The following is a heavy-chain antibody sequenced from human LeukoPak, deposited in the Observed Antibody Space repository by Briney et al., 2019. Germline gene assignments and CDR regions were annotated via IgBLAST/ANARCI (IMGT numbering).Heavy chain of an antibody. V-gene: IGHV4-61*02. CDR1: GGSINTPNYY. J-gene: IGHJ5*02. CDR3: ARAVGATNSIRFDP. CDR2: VYTSGST. Sequence: SETLSLTCTVSGGSINTPNYYWGWIRQTPGKGLEWIGRVYTSGSTNYNPSLKGRVTISLDTSKNQFSLKLRSVTAADTAVYYCARAVGATNSIRFDPWGQGTLVTVSS. D-gene: IGHD1-26*01.